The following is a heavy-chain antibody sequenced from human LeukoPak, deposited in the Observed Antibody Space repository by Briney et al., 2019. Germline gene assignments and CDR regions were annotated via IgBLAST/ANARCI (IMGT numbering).Heavy chain of an antibody. CDR2: IWYDGGNK. J-gene: IGHJ6*02. D-gene: IGHD3-22*01. Sequence: PGGSLRLSCAASGFTFSSYGMHWVRQAPGKGLEWVAVIWYDGGNKYYADSVKGRFTISRDNSKNTLYLQMNSLRAEDTAVYYCARDGRYYYDSSGYLPARGMDVWGQGTTVTVSS. CDR1: GFTFSSYG. V-gene: IGHV3-33*01. CDR3: ARDGRYYYDSSGYLPARGMDV.